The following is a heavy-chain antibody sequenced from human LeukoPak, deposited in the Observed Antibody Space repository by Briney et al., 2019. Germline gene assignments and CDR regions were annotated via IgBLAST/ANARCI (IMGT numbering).Heavy chain of an antibody. CDR2: INHSGST. CDR3: ARQDCSGGSCYNDAFDI. Sequence: PSETLSLTCTVSGGSISSYYWNWIRQPPGKGLEWIGEINHSGSTNYNPSLKSRVTISIDSSKNWFSLRLTSVTAADTAVYYCARQDCSGGSCYNDAFDIWGQGTMVTVSS. D-gene: IGHD2-15*01. CDR1: GGSISSYY. V-gene: IGHV4-34*01. J-gene: IGHJ3*02.